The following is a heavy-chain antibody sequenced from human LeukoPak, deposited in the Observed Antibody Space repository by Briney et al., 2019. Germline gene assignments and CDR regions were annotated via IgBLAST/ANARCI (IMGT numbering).Heavy chain of an antibody. Sequence: ASVKVFCKASGYTFTSYDINWVRQATGQGLEWMGWMNPKSGNTGYAQKFQGRVTMTRNTSISTAYMELSSLRSEDTAVYYCARSRRGGSKYYFDYWGQGTLVTVSS. J-gene: IGHJ4*02. CDR2: MNPKSGNT. CDR1: GYTFTSYD. CDR3: ARSRRGGSKYYFDY. V-gene: IGHV1-8*01. D-gene: IGHD1-26*01.